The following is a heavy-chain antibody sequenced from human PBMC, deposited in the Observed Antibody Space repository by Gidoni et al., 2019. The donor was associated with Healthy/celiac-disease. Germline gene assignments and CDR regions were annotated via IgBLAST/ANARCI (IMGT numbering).Heavy chain of an antibody. CDR2: INHSGST. D-gene: IGHD3-3*01. Sequence: QVQLQQWGAGLLKPSETLSLTCAVYGGSFSGYYWSWIRQPPGKGLEWIGEINHSGSTNYNPSLKSRVTISVDTSKNQFSLKLSSVTAADTAVYYCARDPGGFWSGYAYGMDVWGQGTTVTVSS. CDR3: ARDPGGFWSGYAYGMDV. CDR1: GGSFSGYY. V-gene: IGHV4-34*01. J-gene: IGHJ6*02.